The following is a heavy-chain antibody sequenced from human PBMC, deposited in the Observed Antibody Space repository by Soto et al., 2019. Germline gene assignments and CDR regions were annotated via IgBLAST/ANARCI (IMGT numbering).Heavy chain of an antibody. CDR2: IYYSGST. J-gene: IGHJ4*02. CDR3: ARFTTVTTNFDY. CDR1: GGSISSGGYY. Sequence: PSETLCLTCTVSGGSISSGGYYWSWIRQHPGKGLEWIGYIYYSGSTYYNPSLKSRVTISVDTSKNQFSLKLSSVTAADTAVYYCARFTTVTTNFDYWGQGTLVTVSS. V-gene: IGHV4-31*03. D-gene: IGHD4-17*01.